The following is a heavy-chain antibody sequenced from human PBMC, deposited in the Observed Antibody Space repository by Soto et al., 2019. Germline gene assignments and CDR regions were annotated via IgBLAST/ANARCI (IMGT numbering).Heavy chain of an antibody. V-gene: IGHV3-66*01. CDR2: IYSGGSA. CDR1: GFTVSSNY. Sequence: PGGSLRLSCAASGFTVSSNYMSWVRQAPGKGLEWVSVIYSGGSADYADSVKGRFTSSRDDSKNTLYLQMNSLRAEDTAVYYCARDPPSTSDYGLDVWGQGTTVTVSS. J-gene: IGHJ6*02. D-gene: IGHD3-16*01. CDR3: ARDPPSTSDYGLDV.